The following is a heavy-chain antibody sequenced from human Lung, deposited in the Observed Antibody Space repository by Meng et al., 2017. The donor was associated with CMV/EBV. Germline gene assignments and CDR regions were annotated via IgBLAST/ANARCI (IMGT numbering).Heavy chain of an antibody. CDR3: VKDVDFYDSSGYSD. CDR2: ISWNGNHI. CDR1: GFNFDDYA. Sequence: SCAASGFNFDDYAMHWVRQGPGKGLEWVSGISWNGNHIGYADSVKGRFTVSRDTAKNSLYLQMNSLRPEDTALYYCVKDVDFYDSSGYSDWGQGTXVTVDS. J-gene: IGHJ4*02. V-gene: IGHV3-9*01. D-gene: IGHD3-22*01.